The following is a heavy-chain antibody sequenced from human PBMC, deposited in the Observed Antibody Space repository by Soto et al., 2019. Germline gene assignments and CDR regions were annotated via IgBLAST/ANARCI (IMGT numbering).Heavy chain of an antibody. CDR3: ARGNSSSSRGDYYYYGMDV. V-gene: IGHV1-69*01. J-gene: IGHJ6*02. Sequence: QVQLVQSGAEVKKPGSSVKVSCKASGGTFSSYAISWVRQAPGQGLEWMGGIIPIFGTANYAQKFQGRGTITADESTRTAYMELSSLRSEDTAVYYCARGNSSSSRGDYYYYGMDVWGQGTTVTVSS. CDR2: IIPIFGTA. D-gene: IGHD6-6*01. CDR1: GGTFSSYA.